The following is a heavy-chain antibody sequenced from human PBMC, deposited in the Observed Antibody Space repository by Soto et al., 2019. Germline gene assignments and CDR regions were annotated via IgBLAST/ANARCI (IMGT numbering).Heavy chain of an antibody. CDR3: VRDQAEEEALFDY. J-gene: IGHJ4*01. V-gene: IGHV3-74*01. CDR2: IDTDGSIT. CDR1: GFTFRSYW. Sequence: EVQLVESGGGLVQPGGSLRLSCAASGFTFRSYWLHWVRQVPGKGLVWVARIDTDGSITDYADSVKGRFTISRDNAKNMVYLQMKSLRGEDTAVYYCVRDQAEEEALFDYWGQGTLVTVSS. D-gene: IGHD6-19*01.